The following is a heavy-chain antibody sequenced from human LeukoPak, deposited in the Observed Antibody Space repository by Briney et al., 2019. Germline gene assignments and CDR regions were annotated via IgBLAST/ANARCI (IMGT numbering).Heavy chain of an antibody. V-gene: IGHV3-9*01. CDR1: GFTFDDYA. D-gene: IGHD6-19*01. Sequence: GGSLRLSCAASGFTFDDYAVHWVRQAPGKGLEWVSGISWNSGSIGYADSVKGRFTISRDNAKNSLYLQMNSLRAEDTALYYCAKDRSSGWYLFDYWGQGTLVTVSS. CDR3: AKDRSSGWYLFDY. CDR2: ISWNSGSI. J-gene: IGHJ4*02.